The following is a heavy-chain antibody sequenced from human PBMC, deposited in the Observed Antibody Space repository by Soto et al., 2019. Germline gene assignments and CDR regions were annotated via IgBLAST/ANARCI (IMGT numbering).Heavy chain of an antibody. CDR1: GDSVSSNSAA. D-gene: IGHD3-10*01. V-gene: IGHV6-1*01. CDR3: ARDLTMVRGVIIGSDP. J-gene: IGHJ5*02. CDR2: TYYRSKWYN. Sequence: PSQTLSLTCAISGDSVSSNSAAWNWIRQSPSRGLEWLGRTYYRSKWYNDYAVSVKSRITINPDTSKNQFSLQLNSVTPEDTAVYYCARDLTMVRGVIIGSDPWGQGTLVTVSS.